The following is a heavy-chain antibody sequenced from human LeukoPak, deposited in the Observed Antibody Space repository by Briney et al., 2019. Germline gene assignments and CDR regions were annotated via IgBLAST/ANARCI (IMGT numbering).Heavy chain of an antibody. Sequence: SETLSLTCTVSSGSISSSSYYWGWIRQPPGKGLEWIGSIYYSGSTYYNPSLKSRVTISVDTSKNQFSLKLSSVTAADTAVYYCARESGRWEPYYWGQGTLVTVSS. CDR3: ARESGRWEPYY. CDR2: IYYSGST. V-gene: IGHV4-39*07. CDR1: SGSISSSSYY. D-gene: IGHD1-26*01. J-gene: IGHJ4*02.